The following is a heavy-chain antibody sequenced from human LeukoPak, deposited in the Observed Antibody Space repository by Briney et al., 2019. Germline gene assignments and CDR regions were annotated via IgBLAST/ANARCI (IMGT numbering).Heavy chain of an antibody. CDR3: ARANLFYYYDSSGYAFDI. CDR1: GFTFSTYS. Sequence: GGSLRLSCTASGFTFSTYSMNWVRQAPGKGLEWVSSISSNSAYIYYADLVKGRFTVSRDNAKNSLYLQMNSLRSEDTAVYYCARANLFYYYDSSGYAFDIWGQGTMVTVSS. CDR2: ISSNSAYI. J-gene: IGHJ3*02. V-gene: IGHV3-21*04. D-gene: IGHD3-22*01.